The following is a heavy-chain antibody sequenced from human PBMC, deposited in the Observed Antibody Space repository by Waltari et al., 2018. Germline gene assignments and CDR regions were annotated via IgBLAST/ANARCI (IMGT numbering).Heavy chain of an antibody. Sequence: QVQLVQSGAEVKKPGSSVKVSCKASGYTFTSYAMHWVRQAPGQRLEWMGWINAGNGNTKYSQEFQGRVTITRDTSASTAYMELSSLRSEDMAVYYCARARSGYFDYWGQGTLVTVSS. D-gene: IGHD2-15*01. V-gene: IGHV1-3*03. CDR1: GYTFTSYA. CDR2: INAGNGNT. CDR3: ARARSGYFDY. J-gene: IGHJ4*02.